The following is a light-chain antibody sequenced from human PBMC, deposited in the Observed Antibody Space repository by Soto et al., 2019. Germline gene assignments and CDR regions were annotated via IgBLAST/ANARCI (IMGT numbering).Light chain of an antibody. CDR1: SSDVGGYNY. Sequence: QSALTQPPSASGSPGQSVAISCTGTSSDVGGYNYVSWYQQHPGKAPKLIIYEVVKRPSGVPDRFSGSKSGNTASLPVSGLQPEDEADYYCSSHGGSGVFGGGTKLTVL. J-gene: IGLJ3*02. V-gene: IGLV2-8*01. CDR3: SSHGGSGV. CDR2: EVV.